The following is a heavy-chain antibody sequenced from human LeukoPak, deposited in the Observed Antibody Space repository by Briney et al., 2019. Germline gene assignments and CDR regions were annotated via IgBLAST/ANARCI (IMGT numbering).Heavy chain of an antibody. D-gene: IGHD3-3*01. J-gene: IGHJ4*02. CDR2: IKQDGSEE. V-gene: IGHV3-7*01. CDR3: ARDAYYDFWSGYPRYFDY. Sequence: GGSLRLSCAASGFTFSSYWMSWVRQAPGKGLEWVANIKQDGSEEYYVDSVKGRFTISTDNAKNSLYLQMNSLRAEDTAVYYCARDAYYDFWSGYPRYFDYWGQGTLVTVSS. CDR1: GFTFSSYW.